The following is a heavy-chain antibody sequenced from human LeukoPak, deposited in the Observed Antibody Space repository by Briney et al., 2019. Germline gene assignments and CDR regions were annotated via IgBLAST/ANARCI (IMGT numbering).Heavy chain of an antibody. D-gene: IGHD5-24*01. CDR3: ARARFGYNRGPFDY. V-gene: IGHV3-30-3*01. Sequence: GGSLRLSCAASGFTFSNYAIHWVRQAPGKGLEWVAFISYDGSNKHYADSVKGRFTISRDNSKNTLYLQMNSLRPEDTAVYYCARARFGYNRGPFDYWGQGILVTVSP. J-gene: IGHJ4*02. CDR2: ISYDGSNK. CDR1: GFTFSNYA.